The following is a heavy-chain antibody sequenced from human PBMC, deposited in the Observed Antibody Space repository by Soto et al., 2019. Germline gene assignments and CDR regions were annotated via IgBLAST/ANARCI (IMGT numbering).Heavy chain of an antibody. Sequence: SETLTLTCTVSGGSISSGGYYWSWIRQHPGKGLEWIGYIYYSGSTYYNPSLKSRVTISVDTSKNQFSLKLSSVTAADTAVYYCARGRSSEYYDFWSGVGPYQSYFDYWGQGTLVTVSS. CDR2: IYYSGST. CDR1: GGSISSGGYY. D-gene: IGHD3-3*01. CDR3: ARGRSSEYYDFWSGVGPYQSYFDY. V-gene: IGHV4-31*03. J-gene: IGHJ4*02.